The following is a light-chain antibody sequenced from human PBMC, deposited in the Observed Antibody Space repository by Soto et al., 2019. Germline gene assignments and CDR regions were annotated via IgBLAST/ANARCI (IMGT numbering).Light chain of an antibody. Sequence: DIVMTQSPVSLAVTPGEPASISCTSSQSLLYIDGYNYLDWYLQKPGQPPQLLIYSASNQASGVPDRFSGSGSGTDFTLKISRVEAEDVGVYFCMQARQTPFTFGPGTKVDIK. CDR2: SAS. J-gene: IGKJ3*01. CDR3: MQARQTPFT. V-gene: IGKV2-28*01. CDR1: QSLLYIDGYNY.